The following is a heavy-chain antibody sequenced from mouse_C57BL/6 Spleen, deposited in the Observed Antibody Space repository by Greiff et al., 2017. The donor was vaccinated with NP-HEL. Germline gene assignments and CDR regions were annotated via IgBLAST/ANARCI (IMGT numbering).Heavy chain of an antibody. CDR1: GYTFTSYG. V-gene: IGHV1-81*01. D-gene: IGHD2-3*01. CDR2: IYPRSGNT. CDR3: ARSGDGYYMDY. Sequence: VQGVESGAELARPGASVKLSCKASGYTFTSYGISWVKQRTGQGLEWIGEIYPRSGNTYYNEKFKGKATLTADKSSSTAYMELRSLTSEDSAVYFCARSGDGYYMDYWGQGTSVTVSS. J-gene: IGHJ4*01.